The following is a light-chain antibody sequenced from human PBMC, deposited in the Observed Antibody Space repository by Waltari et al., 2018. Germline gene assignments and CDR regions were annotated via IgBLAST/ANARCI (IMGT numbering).Light chain of an antibody. V-gene: IGKV4-1*01. J-gene: IGKJ2*01. Sequence: DIVMTQSPDSLAVSLGERATINCKSRHSVLYDSNNKNCLAWYQQKPGQPPKLLIYWASTRESGVPDRFSGSGSGTDFTLTISSLQAEDVAVYWCQQCYSTPYTFGQGTKLEIK. CDR1: HSVLYDSNNKNC. CDR2: WAS. CDR3: QQCYSTPYT.